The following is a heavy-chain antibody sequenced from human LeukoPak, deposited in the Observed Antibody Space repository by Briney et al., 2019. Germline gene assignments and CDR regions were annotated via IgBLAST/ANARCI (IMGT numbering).Heavy chain of an antibody. CDR3: AHRRGGYNWNHGDFDY. J-gene: IGHJ4*02. CDR2: IYWDNDK. CDR1: GLSLTSSGVR. D-gene: IGHD1-14*01. Sequence: ESVPTLVSPTQTLTLTCTFTGLSLTSSGVRVGWIRQPPGKVPEWLALIYWDNDKRYSPSLKTRLTITKDTSKNLVVFIMTDMDPVDTATYFCAHRRGGYNWNHGDFDYWGQGTLVTVSS. V-gene: IGHV2-5*02.